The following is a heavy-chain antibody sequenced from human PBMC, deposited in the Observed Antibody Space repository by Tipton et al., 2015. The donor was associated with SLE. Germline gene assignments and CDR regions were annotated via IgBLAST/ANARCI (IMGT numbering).Heavy chain of an antibody. V-gene: IGHV4-34*01. CDR1: GFTFSSYA. CDR2: INHSGST. J-gene: IGHJ2*01. Sequence: LRLSCAASGFTFSSYAMHWVRQAPGKGLEWIGEINHSGSTNYNPSLKSRVTISVDTSTNQFSLKLSSVTAADTAVYYCARGPTPGYFDLWGRGTLVTVSS. CDR3: ARGPTPGYFDL.